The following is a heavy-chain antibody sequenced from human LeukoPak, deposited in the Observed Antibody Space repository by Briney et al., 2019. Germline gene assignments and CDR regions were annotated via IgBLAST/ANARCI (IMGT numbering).Heavy chain of an antibody. CDR3: AKGGIAVASTSYYYYMDV. Sequence: GGSLRLSCAASGFPFSSDGMSWVRQAPGKGVEWVSAISGSGDSTHYADSVKGRFTISRDNSKNTLFLQMNSLRADDTAVYYCAKGGIAVASTSYYYYMDVWGKGTTVTISS. J-gene: IGHJ6*03. CDR1: GFPFSSDG. V-gene: IGHV3-23*01. D-gene: IGHD6-19*01. CDR2: ISGSGDST.